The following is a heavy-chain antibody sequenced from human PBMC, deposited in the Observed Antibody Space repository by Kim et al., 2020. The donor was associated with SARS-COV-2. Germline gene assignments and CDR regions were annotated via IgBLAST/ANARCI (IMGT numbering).Heavy chain of an antibody. D-gene: IGHD3-10*01. CDR3: ARDPPGGDAGDYAC. V-gene: IGHV3-11*06. Sequence: YADSVGGRFTTAGDNATNSVFLQMNSLRADDTAVYYCARDPPGGDAGDYACWGQGTLVTVSS. J-gene: IGHJ4*02.